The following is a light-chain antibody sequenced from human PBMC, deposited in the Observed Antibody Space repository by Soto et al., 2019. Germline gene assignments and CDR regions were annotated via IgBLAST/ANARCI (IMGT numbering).Light chain of an antibody. V-gene: IGKV1-33*01. Sequence: DIQMTQSPSSLSASVGDRVTITCQASQDISKYLNWYQQKPGKVPKLLIYDASNLETGVPSRFSGGGSGTDFTFTISSLQVGDIATYYCQQYDNLPLTFGGGTKVEIK. CDR2: DAS. CDR3: QQYDNLPLT. CDR1: QDISKY. J-gene: IGKJ4*01.